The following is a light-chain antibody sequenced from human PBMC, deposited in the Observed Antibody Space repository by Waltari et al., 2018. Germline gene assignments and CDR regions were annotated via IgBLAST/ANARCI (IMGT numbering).Light chain of an antibody. Sequence: EIVLTPSPGTLSLSPGERATLSCRASQSVSSSYLAWYQQKPGPAPRLLIYGASSRATGIPDRFSGSGSETDFTLTISRLEPEDCAMYYCQQYGSSPWTFGQGTKVEIK. CDR2: GAS. CDR3: QQYGSSPWT. CDR1: QSVSSSY. J-gene: IGKJ1*01. V-gene: IGKV3-20*01.